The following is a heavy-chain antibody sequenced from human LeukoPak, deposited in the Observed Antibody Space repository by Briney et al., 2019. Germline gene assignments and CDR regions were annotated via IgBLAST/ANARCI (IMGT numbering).Heavy chain of an antibody. D-gene: IGHD3-22*01. Sequence: SETLSLTCTVSGGSFNNYYWSWVRQPPGKGLEWVGHIFYNGNTKYDPSLQSRVTISLDTSKSQISLKLSSVTAADTAVYYCGRQPSAFYEKSGYYPYFFDYWGQGTLVTVSS. CDR3: GRQPSAFYEKSGYYPYFFDY. CDR2: IFYNGNT. J-gene: IGHJ4*02. CDR1: GGSFNNYY. V-gene: IGHV4-59*08.